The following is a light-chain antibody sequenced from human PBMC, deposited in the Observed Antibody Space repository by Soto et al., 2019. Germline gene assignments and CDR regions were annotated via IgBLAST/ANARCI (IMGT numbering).Light chain of an antibody. V-gene: IGKV3-20*01. CDR1: QSVGSNY. J-gene: IGKJ2*02. CDR2: GAS. Sequence: EIVLTQSPGTLSLSPGERATLYCRASQSVGSNYLAWYQQKPGQAPRVLIYGASSRATGIPDRFSGSGSGADFTLTISRLEPEDFAVYYCQQYNNWPPSRTFGQGTKLEIK. CDR3: QQYNNWPPSRT.